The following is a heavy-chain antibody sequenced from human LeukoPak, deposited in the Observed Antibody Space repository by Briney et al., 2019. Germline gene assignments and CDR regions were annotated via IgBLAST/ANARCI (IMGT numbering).Heavy chain of an antibody. CDR2: IYYSGST. D-gene: IGHD3-3*01. CDR3: ARQGDFWSGYYHNPRFDP. J-gene: IGHJ5*02. CDR1: GGSISSCGYY. Sequence: NASETLSLTCTVSGGSISSCGYYWSWIRQHPGKGLEWIGYIYYSGSTYYNPSLKSRVTISVDTSKNQFSLKLSSVTAADTAVYYCARQGDFWSGYYHNPRFDPWGQGTLVTVSS. V-gene: IGHV4-31*03.